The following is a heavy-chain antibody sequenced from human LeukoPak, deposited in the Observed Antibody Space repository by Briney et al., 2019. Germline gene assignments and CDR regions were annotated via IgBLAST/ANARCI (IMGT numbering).Heavy chain of an antibody. CDR3: ASSSTGDGYNPWNY. Sequence: GESLKISCKGSGYTFTTYWIGWVRQMPGKGLEWMAIISPGDSDTRYSPSFQGQVTISADKSISTAYLQWSSLKASDTAMYYCASSSTGDGYNPWNYWGQGTLVTVSS. J-gene: IGHJ4*02. D-gene: IGHD5-24*01. CDR2: ISPGDSDT. CDR1: GYTFTTYW. V-gene: IGHV5-51*01.